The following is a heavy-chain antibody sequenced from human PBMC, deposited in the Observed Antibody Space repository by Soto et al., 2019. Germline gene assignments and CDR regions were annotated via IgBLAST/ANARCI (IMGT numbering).Heavy chain of an antibody. CDR2: IIPIFGTA. V-gene: IGHV1-69*13. D-gene: IGHD2-15*01. CDR3: AEGSYYYYGMDV. Sequence: GASVKVSCKASGGTFSSYAISWVRQAPGQGLEWMGGIIPIFGTANYAQKFQGRVTITADESTSTAYMELSSLRSEDTAVYYCAEGSYYYYGMDVWGQGTTVTVSS. J-gene: IGHJ6*02. CDR1: GGTFSSYA.